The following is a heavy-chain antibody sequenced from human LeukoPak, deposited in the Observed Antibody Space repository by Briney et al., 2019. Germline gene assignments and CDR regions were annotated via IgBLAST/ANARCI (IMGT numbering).Heavy chain of an antibody. CDR2: IYTSGST. CDR1: GDSISSGSYY. Sequence: SQTLSLTCNVSGDSISSGSYYWSWIRQSAGKGLEWVGRIYTSGSTNYNPSLESRVTISLDTSKNQFSLKVTSVTAADTAVYYCARVYCTGGSCFAGWFDSWGQGTLVTVS. D-gene: IGHD2-8*02. CDR3: ARVYCTGGSCFAGWFDS. J-gene: IGHJ5*01. V-gene: IGHV4-61*02.